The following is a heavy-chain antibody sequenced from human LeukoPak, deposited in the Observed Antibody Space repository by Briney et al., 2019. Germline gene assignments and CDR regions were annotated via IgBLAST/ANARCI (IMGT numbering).Heavy chain of an antibody. D-gene: IGHD1-1*01. CDR3: AKGQELDDGVFDS. CDR2: ICSNGDTT. V-gene: IGHV3-23*01. Sequence: GGSLRLSCTASGFTFSSLAMSWVRQAPGKGLEWVSTICSNGDTTYNADSVNGRSTISRDNSKNTLYLELNSLRVEDTATFYCAKGQELDDGVFDSWGQGTTVTVSS. J-gene: IGHJ4*02. CDR1: GFTFSSLA.